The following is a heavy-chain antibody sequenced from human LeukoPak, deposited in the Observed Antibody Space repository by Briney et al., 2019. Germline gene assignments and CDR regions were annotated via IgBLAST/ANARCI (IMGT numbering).Heavy chain of an antibody. CDR3: ARGGASSSWSYFDS. CDR1: GYSISSGYY. D-gene: IGHD6-13*01. J-gene: IGHJ4*02. CDR2: IYHSGST. V-gene: IGHV4-38-2*02. Sequence: SETLSLTCTVSGYSISSGYYWGWIRQPPGKGLEWIGSIYHSGSTYYNPSLKSRVTISVDTSKNQFSLKLSSVTAADTAVYYCARGGASSSWSYFDSWGQGTLVTVSS.